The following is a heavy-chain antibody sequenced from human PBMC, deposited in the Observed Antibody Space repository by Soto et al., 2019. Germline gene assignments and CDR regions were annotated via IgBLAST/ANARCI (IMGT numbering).Heavy chain of an antibody. V-gene: IGHV3-66*01. CDR3: ARAWAVTAIPHYFDY. CDR2: IYSGGST. CDR1: GFTVNSYY. D-gene: IGHD2-21*02. J-gene: IGHJ4*02. Sequence: GGSLRLSCAASGFTVNSYYMNWVRQAPGKGLEWVSVIYSGGSTYFADSVKGRFTISRDDSKNILYLQMNSLRAEDTAVYYCARAWAVTAIPHYFDYWGQGTLVTVSS.